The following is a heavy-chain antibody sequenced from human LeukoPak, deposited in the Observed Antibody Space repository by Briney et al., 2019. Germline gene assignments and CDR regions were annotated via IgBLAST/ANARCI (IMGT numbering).Heavy chain of an antibody. CDR1: GYMFTGYY. J-gene: IGHJ4*02. D-gene: IGHD2-21*02. Sequence: GASVKVSCKASGYMFTGYYMHWVRQAPGQGLEWMGWINPNSGGTNYAQKFQGRVTMTRDTSISTVYMELSSLRSDDTAVYYCARGYCSGDCFTLFDYWGQGTLVTVSS. V-gene: IGHV1-2*02. CDR2: INPNSGGT. CDR3: ARGYCSGDCFTLFDY.